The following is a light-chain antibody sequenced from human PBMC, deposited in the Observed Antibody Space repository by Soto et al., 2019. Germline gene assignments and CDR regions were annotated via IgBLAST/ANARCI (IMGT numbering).Light chain of an antibody. CDR1: TGAVTSGHY. Sequence: QAVVTQEPSLTVSPGGTVTITCGSSTGAVTSGHYPYWFQQKPGQAPRTLIYDTSNKHSWTPARFSGSLLGGKAALTLSGAQPEDEAEYYCLLSYSGARSVVFGGGTQLTVL. CDR2: DTS. CDR3: LLSYSGARSVV. V-gene: IGLV7-46*01. J-gene: IGLJ2*01.